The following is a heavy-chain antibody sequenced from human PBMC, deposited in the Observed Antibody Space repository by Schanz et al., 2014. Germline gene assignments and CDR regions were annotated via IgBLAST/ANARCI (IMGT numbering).Heavy chain of an antibody. Sequence: QVQLVQSGAEVKKPGASVRVSCKVSGYAFTTYGISWVRQAPGQGPEFMGWISTYRNEDTNSAQRFQGRLTMTTDTSTSPADMKLRSQRSDDAAVCYCASGFYFWDKWGQGTLVIVSS. J-gene: IGHJ4*02. V-gene: IGHV1-18*01. CDR3: ASGFYFWDK. CDR2: ISTYRNEDT. CDR1: GYAFTTYG. D-gene: IGHD3-3*01.